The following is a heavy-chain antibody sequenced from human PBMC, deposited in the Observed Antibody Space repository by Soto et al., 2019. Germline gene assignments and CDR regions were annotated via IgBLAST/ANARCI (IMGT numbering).Heavy chain of an antibody. CDR2: IYYSGST. CDR3: XXXXXQFHDAFDI. J-gene: IGHJ3*02. V-gene: IGHV4-59*01. Sequence: QVQLQESGPGLVKPSETLSLTCTVSGGSISSYYWSWIRQPPGKGLEWIGYIYYSGSTNYNPSLKSRVTISVDTSKXXXXXXXXXXXXXXXXXXXXXXXXXQFHDAFDIWGQGTMVTVSS. CDR1: GGSISSYY.